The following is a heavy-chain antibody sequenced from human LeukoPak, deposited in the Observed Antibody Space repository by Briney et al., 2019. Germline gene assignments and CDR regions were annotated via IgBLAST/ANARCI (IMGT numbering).Heavy chain of an antibody. D-gene: IGHD6-19*01. J-gene: IGHJ4*02. CDR2: IYTSGST. CDR3: ARVLLAGTGVDYFDY. CDR1: GGSISSYY. V-gene: IGHV4-4*07. Sequence: SETLSLTCTVSGGSISSYYWSWIRQPAGKGLEWIGRIYTSGSTNYNPSLKSRVTMSVDTSKNQFSLKLSSVTAADTAVYYCARVLLAGTGVDYFDYWGQGTLVTVSS.